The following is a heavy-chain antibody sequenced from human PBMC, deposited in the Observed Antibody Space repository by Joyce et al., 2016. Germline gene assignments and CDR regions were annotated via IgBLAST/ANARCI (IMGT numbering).Heavy chain of an antibody. Sequence: QVQLLESGGGVVQPGTSLRLSCAASGFTFGHYAMHWVRQAAGRGLEWVAVTWSDGSTKIYADAVKGRFAVSKDNSQNKLFLQMNSLRDEDTAVYYCTRCRTPTTRPPDYWGPGTLVTVSS. CDR1: GFTFGHYA. J-gene: IGHJ4*02. V-gene: IGHV3-33*01. CDR2: TWSDGSTK. D-gene: IGHD1-1*01. CDR3: TRCRTPTTRPPDY.